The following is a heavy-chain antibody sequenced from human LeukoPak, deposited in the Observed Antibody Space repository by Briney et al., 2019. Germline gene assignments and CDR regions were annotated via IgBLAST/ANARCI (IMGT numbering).Heavy chain of an antibody. V-gene: IGHV3-30*02. CDR2: IPYDGSNK. CDR1: GFTFSSYG. D-gene: IGHD1-1*01. J-gene: IGHJ4*02. Sequence: GGSLRLSCVASGFTFSSYGMHWVRQAPGKGLEWVAFIPYDGSNKNYADSVKGRFTISRDNAKNSLYLQMNSLRAEDTAVYYCARDPGYNWNDGFDYWGQGTLVTVSS. CDR3: ARDPGYNWNDGFDY.